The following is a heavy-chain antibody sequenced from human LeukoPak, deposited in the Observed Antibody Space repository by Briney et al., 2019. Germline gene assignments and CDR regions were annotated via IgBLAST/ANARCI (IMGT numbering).Heavy chain of an antibody. Sequence: PGGSLRLSCAASGFTFSSYSMNWVRQASGKGLEWVSYISSSSSTIYYADSVKGRFTISRDNAKNSLYLQMNSLRAEDTAVYYCARVGDGYNVGFDYWGQGTLVTVSS. J-gene: IGHJ4*02. V-gene: IGHV3-48*01. CDR1: GFTFSSYS. D-gene: IGHD5-24*01. CDR2: ISSSSSTI. CDR3: ARVGDGYNVGFDY.